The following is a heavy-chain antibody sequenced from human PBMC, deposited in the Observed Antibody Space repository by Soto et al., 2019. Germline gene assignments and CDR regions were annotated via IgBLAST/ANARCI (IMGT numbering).Heavy chain of an antibody. D-gene: IGHD4-4*01. V-gene: IGHV4-59*01. CDR3: PRDGAGRMTTNPGDYTGMDG. J-gene: IGHJ6*02. CDR1: GRSLGRYY. Sequence: PLEIRSLAGSVCGRSLGRYYWSWIRQPPGKGVEGIGYVFYTGRANYNASLKSRVSGSLDTSNCQYSLKLSSVTAAETAVYYSPRDGAGRMTTNPGDYTGMDGWGPGTTVT. CDR2: VFYTGRA.